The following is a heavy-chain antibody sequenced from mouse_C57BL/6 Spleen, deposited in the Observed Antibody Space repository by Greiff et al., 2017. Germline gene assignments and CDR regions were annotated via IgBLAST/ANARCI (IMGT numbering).Heavy chain of an antibody. V-gene: IGHV1-26*01. CDR3: ASGSSYAMDY. D-gene: IGHD1-1*01. Sequence: VQLQQSGPELVKPGASVKISCKASGYTFTDYYMNWVKQSPGKSLEWIGDINPNNGGTCYNQTLKGKATLTVDKSSSTDYMELRSLTSEDSAVYYCASGSSYAMDYWGQGTSVTVSS. CDR2: INPNNGGT. J-gene: IGHJ4*01. CDR1: GYTFTDYY.